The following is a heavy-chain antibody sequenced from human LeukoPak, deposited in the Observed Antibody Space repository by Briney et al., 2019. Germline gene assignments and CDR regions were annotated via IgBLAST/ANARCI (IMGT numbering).Heavy chain of an antibody. CDR2: ISYDGSNK. D-gene: IGHD1-7*01. J-gene: IGHJ5*02. Sequence: GGSLRLSCAASGFTFSSYAMHWVRQAPGKGLEWVAVISYDGSNKYYADSVKGRFTISRDNSKNTLYLQVNSLRAEDTAVYYCAREADETGTTAWFDHWGQGTLVTVSS. CDR1: GFTFSSYA. CDR3: AREADETGTTAWFDH. V-gene: IGHV3-30-3*01.